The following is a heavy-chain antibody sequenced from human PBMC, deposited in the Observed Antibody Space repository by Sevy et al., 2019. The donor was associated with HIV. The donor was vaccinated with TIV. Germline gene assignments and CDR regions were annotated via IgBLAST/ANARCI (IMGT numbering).Heavy chain of an antibody. CDR1: GFIFEDFA. Sequence: GGSLRLSCAVSGFIFEDFAMHWVRQVPGRGLEWVAHITWNSGNMEFAGSVKGRFTILRDKAKRSLYLEMNSLTGEDTALYNCENGRKTESSATYFDSWGQGTMVTVSS. J-gene: IGHJ4*02. V-gene: IGHV3-9*01. CDR2: ITWNSGNM. CDR3: ENGRKTESSATYFDS.